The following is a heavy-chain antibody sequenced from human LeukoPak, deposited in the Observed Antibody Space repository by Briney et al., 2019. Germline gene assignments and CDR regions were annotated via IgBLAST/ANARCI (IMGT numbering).Heavy chain of an antibody. CDR3: ARDLSGVAGYTYGRGIDY. Sequence: GGSLRLSCAASGFTFSSYWMSWVRQAPGKGPEWVANIKKHGSEKYYVDSVRGRFTISRDNAKTSLYLQMNSLRAEDTAVYYCARDLSGVAGYTYGRGIDYWGQGTLVTVSS. CDR1: GFTFSSYW. J-gene: IGHJ4*02. V-gene: IGHV3-7*01. CDR2: IKKHGSEK. D-gene: IGHD5-18*01.